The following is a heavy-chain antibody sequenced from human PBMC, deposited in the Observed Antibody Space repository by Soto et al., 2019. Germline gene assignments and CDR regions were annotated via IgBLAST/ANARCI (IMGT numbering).Heavy chain of an antibody. J-gene: IGHJ4*02. Sequence: PSETLSLTCTISGGSISISDYYWGWIRQPPGKGLEWIGSIYYTGSTYYNPSLKSRVTISVDTSKNQFSLKLTSVTAADTAVYYCARDKITGLFDYWGQGTLVTVSS. CDR1: GGSISISDYY. CDR3: ARDKITGLFDY. D-gene: IGHD2-8*02. CDR2: IYYTGST. V-gene: IGHV4-39*07.